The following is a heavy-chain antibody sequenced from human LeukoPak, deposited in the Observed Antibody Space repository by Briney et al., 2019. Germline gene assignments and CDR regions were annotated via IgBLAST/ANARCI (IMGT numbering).Heavy chain of an antibody. CDR3: ARRTPGLYFGAFYYYMDD. V-gene: IGHV4-34*01. CDR1: GGSFSGYY. D-gene: IGHD3-16*02. CDR2: INHSGST. Sequence: SETLSLTCRVYGGSFSGYYWSWIRQSPGRRLEWLGEINHSGSTNYHPSLRSRLTISVDKSNNKFSLSMTSVTAADTAVYFCARRTPGLYFGAFYYYMDDWGKGATVISSS. J-gene: IGHJ6*03.